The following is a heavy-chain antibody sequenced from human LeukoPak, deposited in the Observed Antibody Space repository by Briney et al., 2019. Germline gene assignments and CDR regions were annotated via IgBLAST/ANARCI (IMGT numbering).Heavy chain of an antibody. J-gene: IGHJ5*02. D-gene: IGHD3-16*01. CDR1: GDSVSSNSAA. V-gene: IGHV6-1*01. Sequence: SQTLSLTCAISGDSVSSNSAAWNWIRQSPSRGLEWLGRTYYRSKWYNDYAVSVKSRITINPDKSKNQFSLKLNSVTPEDTAVYYCARTSDLSLASDPWGQGTLVTVSS. CDR2: TYYRSKWYN. CDR3: ARTSDLSLASDP.